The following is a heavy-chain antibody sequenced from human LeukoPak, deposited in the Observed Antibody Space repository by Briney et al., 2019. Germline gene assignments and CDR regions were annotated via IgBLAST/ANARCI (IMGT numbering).Heavy chain of an antibody. CDR2: ISYDGSNK. J-gene: IGHJ4*02. CDR3: ARESEVAVAGLDY. Sequence: GGSLRLSCAASGFTFSSYAMHWVRQAPGKGLEWVAVISYDGSNKYYADSVKGRFTISRDNSKNTLYLQMNSLRAEDTAVYYCARESEVAVAGLDYWGQGTLVTVSS. D-gene: IGHD6-19*01. CDR1: GFTFSSYA. V-gene: IGHV3-30-3*01.